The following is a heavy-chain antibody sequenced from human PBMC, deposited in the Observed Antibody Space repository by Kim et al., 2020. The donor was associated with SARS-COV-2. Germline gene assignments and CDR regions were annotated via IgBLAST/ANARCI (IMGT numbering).Heavy chain of an antibody. D-gene: IGHD4-17*01. Sequence: GGSLRLSCAASGFTFSSYGMHWVRQAPGKGLEWVAVISYDGSNKYYADSVKGRFTISRDNSKNTLYLQMNSLRAEDTAVYYCAKDRSNGALDYWGQGTLVTVSS. V-gene: IGHV3-30*18. CDR3: AKDRSNGALDY. J-gene: IGHJ4*02. CDR2: ISYDGSNK. CDR1: GFTFSSYG.